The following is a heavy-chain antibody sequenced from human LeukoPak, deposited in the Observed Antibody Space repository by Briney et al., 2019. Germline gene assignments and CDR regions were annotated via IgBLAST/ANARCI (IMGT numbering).Heavy chain of an antibody. J-gene: IGHJ4*02. CDR1: XX. D-gene: IGHD3-9*01. V-gene: IGHV4-30-2*01. Sequence: XXWXXXXXXPGKGLEWIGYIYHSASTYYNPSLKSRVTISVDRSKNQFSLKLSSVTAADTAVYYCAREFAGYLDYWGQGTLVTVSS. CDR3: AREFAGYLDY. CDR2: IYHSAST.